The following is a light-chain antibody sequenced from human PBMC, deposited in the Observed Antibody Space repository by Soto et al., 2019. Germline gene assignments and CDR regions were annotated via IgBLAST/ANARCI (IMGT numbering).Light chain of an antibody. CDR3: QQSYSTPYT. Sequence: DIQLTQTPSSLSASVGDRVTISCGASQSISNSLNWYQQKPGKPPKLLIHTASNLQSGVPSRFSGSGSGTDFTLTISSLQPEDFATYYCQQSYSTPYTLGQGTKVDIK. J-gene: IGKJ2*01. V-gene: IGKV1-39*01. CDR1: QSISNS. CDR2: TAS.